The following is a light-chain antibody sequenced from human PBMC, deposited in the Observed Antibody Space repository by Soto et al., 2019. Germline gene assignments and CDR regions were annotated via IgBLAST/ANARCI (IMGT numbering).Light chain of an antibody. J-gene: IGLJ3*02. CDR3: VLYMGSGIPV. Sequence: QTVVTQEPSFSVSPGRTVTLTCGLSSGSVSTNYYPSWYQQTPGQAPRTLIYSTNTRSSGVPDRFSGSILGNKAALTITGAQADDESDYYCVLYMGSGIPVFGGGTKLTVL. V-gene: IGLV8-61*01. CDR1: SGSVSTNYY. CDR2: STN.